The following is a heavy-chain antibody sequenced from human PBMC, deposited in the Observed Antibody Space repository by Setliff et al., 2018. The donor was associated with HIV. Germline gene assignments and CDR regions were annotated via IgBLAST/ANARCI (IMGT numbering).Heavy chain of an antibody. V-gene: IGHV3-66*02. CDR1: GFTVSTYY. J-gene: IGHJ4*02. Sequence: GSLRLSCAASGFTVSTYYMSWVRQAPGKGLEWVSTIYSGGSTYHADSVKGRFTLSRDNSKNTLYLQMNSLRAEDTAVYYCAKARHPGGNPVTEAWAFDYWGQGTLVTVSS. D-gene: IGHD2-15*01. CDR3: AKARHPGGNPVTEAWAFDY. CDR2: IYSGGST.